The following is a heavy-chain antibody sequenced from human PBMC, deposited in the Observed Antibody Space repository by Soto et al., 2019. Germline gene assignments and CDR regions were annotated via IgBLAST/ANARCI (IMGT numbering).Heavy chain of an antibody. J-gene: IGHJ4*02. V-gene: IGHV4-39*01. CDR1: GGSISTTNYY. D-gene: IGHD6-19*01. CDR2: IIYGGNT. CDR3: AKGPGRGWYFFY. Sequence: SETLSLTCSVSGGSISTTNYYWAWIRQPPGKGLEWIGSIIYGGNTYYNPSLKSRVTISLDTSKNKFSLRVSPVTAADTAVYYCAKGPGRGWYFFYWGQGTLVTVSS.